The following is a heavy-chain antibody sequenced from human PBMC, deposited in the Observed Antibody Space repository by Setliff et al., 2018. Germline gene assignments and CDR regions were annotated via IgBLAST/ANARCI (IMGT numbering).Heavy chain of an antibody. J-gene: IGHJ6*03. CDR1: GGTFSRYA. Sequence: GASVKVSCKASGGTFSRYAISWVRQAPGQGLEWMGGTIPMFGTTEYAQKFQGRLTIITDESTNTAFMQLSSLRSDDTAVYYCVREGVDRRSSTDYRYYMDVWGKGTTVTVSS. CDR2: TIPMFGTT. D-gene: IGHD6-6*01. CDR3: VREGVDRRSSTDYRYYMDV. V-gene: IGHV1-69*05.